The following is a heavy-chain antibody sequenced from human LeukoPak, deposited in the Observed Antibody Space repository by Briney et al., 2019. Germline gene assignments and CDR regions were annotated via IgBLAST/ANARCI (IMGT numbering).Heavy chain of an antibody. V-gene: IGHV1-2*02. Sequence: GSVKVSCKASGYTFTGYYMHWVRQAPGQGLEWMGWINPNRGGTNYAHQFQGRVTMTRDTSISTAYMELSRLRADCTAGYDLAIGPRITMKVSVTPFDYWGQGTLVTVSS. CDR2: INPNRGGT. CDR3: AIGPRITMKVSVTPFDY. CDR1: GYTFTGYY. D-gene: IGHD3-22*01. J-gene: IGHJ4*02.